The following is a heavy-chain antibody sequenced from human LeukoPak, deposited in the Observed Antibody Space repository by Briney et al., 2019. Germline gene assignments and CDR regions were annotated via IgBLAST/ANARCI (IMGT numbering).Heavy chain of an antibody. CDR2: ISSSSSYI. D-gene: IGHD3-3*01. CDR3: AREIFWSGYYSNLHFDY. V-gene: IGHV3-21*01. Sequence: KTGGSLRLSCAASEFTFSSYNMNWVRQAPGKGLEWVSSISSSSSYIYYADSVKGRFTISRDNAKNSLYLQMNSLRAEDTAVYYCAREIFWSGYYSNLHFDYWGQGTLVTVSS. CDR1: EFTFSSYN. J-gene: IGHJ4*02.